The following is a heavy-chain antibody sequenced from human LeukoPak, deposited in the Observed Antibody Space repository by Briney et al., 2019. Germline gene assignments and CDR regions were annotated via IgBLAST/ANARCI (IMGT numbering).Heavy chain of an antibody. Sequence: SETLSLTCSVSNGSISTTYWSWIRQPPGKGLEWIGNIHYSGSTNHNSSLKSRVTISVDTSKNHFSLKMISVTTADTAVYFCARGGWFHDRWGQGTLVTVSS. D-gene: IGHD6-19*01. V-gene: IGHV4-59*01. CDR2: IHYSGST. CDR1: NGSISTTY. CDR3: ARGGWFHDR. J-gene: IGHJ5*02.